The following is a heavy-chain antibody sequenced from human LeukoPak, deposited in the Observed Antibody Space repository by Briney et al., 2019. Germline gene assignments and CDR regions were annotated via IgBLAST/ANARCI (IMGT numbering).Heavy chain of an antibody. CDR3: APTQYLAAGSDY. D-gene: IGHD6-13*01. Sequence: AASVKVSCKASGYTFTGYYMHWVRQAPGQGLEWMGWINPNSGGTNYAQKFQGRVTMTRDTSISTAYMELSRLRSDDTAVYYCAPTQYLAAGSDYWGQGTLVTVSS. J-gene: IGHJ4*02. V-gene: IGHV1-2*02. CDR2: INPNSGGT. CDR1: GYTFTGYY.